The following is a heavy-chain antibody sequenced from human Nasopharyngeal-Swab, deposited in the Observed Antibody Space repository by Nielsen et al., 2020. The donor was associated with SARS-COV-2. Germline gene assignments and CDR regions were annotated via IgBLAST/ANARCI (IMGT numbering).Heavy chain of an antibody. V-gene: IGHV3-21*01. CDR2: ISSSSTYI. Sequence: WIRQPPGKGLEWVSSISSSSTYIYYADSVKGRFTVSRDNAKNSLYLQMSSLSTEDAAVYYCARSPYYDFWSGYYTRFDYWGRGTLVTVSS. CDR3: ARSPYYDFWSGYYTRFDY. J-gene: IGHJ4*02. D-gene: IGHD3-3*01.